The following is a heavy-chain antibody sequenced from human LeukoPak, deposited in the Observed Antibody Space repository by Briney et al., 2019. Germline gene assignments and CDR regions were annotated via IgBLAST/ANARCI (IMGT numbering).Heavy chain of an antibody. D-gene: IGHD3-22*01. V-gene: IGHV3-7*01. J-gene: IGHJ4*02. CDR3: AAPFYPRHDSSGFYYY. CDR1: GFTFSTYW. Sequence: GGSLRLSCAASGFTFSTYWMSWVRQAPGKGLEWVANIKEDGSEEYYMDSVKGRFTISRDNAKNSLYLQTNSLRAEDTAVYYCAAPFYPRHDSSGFYYYWGQGTLVTVSS. CDR2: IKEDGSEE.